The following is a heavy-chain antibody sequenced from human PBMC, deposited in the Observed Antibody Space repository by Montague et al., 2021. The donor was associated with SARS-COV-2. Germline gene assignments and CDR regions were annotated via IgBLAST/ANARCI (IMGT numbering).Heavy chain of an antibody. Sequence: SLRLSCAASGFTFSSYEMNWVRRAPGKGLEWVSYISSSGSTIYYADSLKGRFTISRDNAKNSLYLQMNSLRAEDTAVYYCARECCSSTSLRAGYFDYWGQGTLVTVSS. D-gene: IGHD2-2*01. CDR2: ISSSGSTI. CDR1: GFTFSSYE. J-gene: IGHJ4*02. CDR3: ARECCSSTSLRAGYFDY. V-gene: IGHV3-48*03.